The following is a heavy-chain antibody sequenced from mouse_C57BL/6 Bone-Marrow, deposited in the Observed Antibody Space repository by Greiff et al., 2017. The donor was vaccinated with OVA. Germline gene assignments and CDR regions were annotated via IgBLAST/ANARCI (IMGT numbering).Heavy chain of an antibody. CDR3: ASPHYYGSRELADY. V-gene: IGHV5-12*01. CDR1: GFTFSDYY. J-gene: IGHJ4*01. Sequence: EVKLVESGGGLVQPGGSLKLSCAASGFTFSDYYMYWVRQTPEKRLEWVAYISHGGGSTYYPDTVKGRFTITSDNAKNTLYLQMSRLKSEDTAMYYCASPHYYGSRELADYWGQGTSVTVSS. CDR2: ISHGGGST. D-gene: IGHD1-1*01.